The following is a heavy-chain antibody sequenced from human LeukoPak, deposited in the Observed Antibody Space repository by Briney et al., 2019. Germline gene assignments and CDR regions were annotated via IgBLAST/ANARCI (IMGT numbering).Heavy chain of an antibody. D-gene: IGHD2-2*01. CDR1: GYTFTGYG. CDR3: ARDPADIVVVPAATNWFDP. V-gene: IGHV1-18*01. Sequence: ASVKVSCKASGYTFTGYGISWVRQAPGQGLEWMGWISAYNGNTNYAQKLQGRVTMTTDTSTSTAYVELRSLRSDDTAVYYCARDPADIVVVPAATNWFDPWGQGTLVTVSS. J-gene: IGHJ5*02. CDR2: ISAYNGNT.